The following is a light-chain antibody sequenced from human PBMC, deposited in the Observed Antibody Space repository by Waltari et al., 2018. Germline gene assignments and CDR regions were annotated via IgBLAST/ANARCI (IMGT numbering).Light chain of an antibody. CDR2: AAS. J-gene: IGKJ2*01. CDR3: QQLYTYPYT. Sequence: IQLTQSPSSLSASVGDRVTITCRSSQGISTYLAWYQQKPGEAPTLLIYAASTLQSGVPSRFSGSGSGTDFTLTISSLQPEDFATYYCQQLYTYPYTFGQGTKLEIK. CDR1: QGISTY. V-gene: IGKV1-9*01.